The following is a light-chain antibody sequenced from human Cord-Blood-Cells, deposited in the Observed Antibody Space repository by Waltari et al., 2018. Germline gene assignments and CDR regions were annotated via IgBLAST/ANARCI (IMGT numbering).Light chain of an antibody. CDR1: SSDGGGYNY. Sequence: QSALTQPASVSGSPGQSLTISCTGTSSDGGGYNYFSWYQQHPGKAPKLMIYDVSKRPSGVSNRFSGSKSGNTASLTISGLQAEDEADYYCSSYTSSSTWVFGGGTKLTVL. V-gene: IGLV2-14*01. CDR3: SSYTSSSTWV. J-gene: IGLJ3*02. CDR2: DVS.